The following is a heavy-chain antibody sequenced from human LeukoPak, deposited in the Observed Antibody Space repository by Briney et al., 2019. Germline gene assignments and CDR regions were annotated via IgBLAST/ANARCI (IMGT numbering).Heavy chain of an antibody. V-gene: IGHV3-9*01. D-gene: IGHD6-13*01. Sequence: GRSLRLSCAASGFTFYDYAMHWVRQAPGKGLEWVSGISWNSGSIGYADSVKGRFTISRDNAKNSLYLQMNSLRAEDTALYYCAKGIAAARYDAFDIWGQGTMVTVSS. CDR3: AKGIAAARYDAFDI. CDR2: ISWNSGSI. J-gene: IGHJ3*02. CDR1: GFTFYDYA.